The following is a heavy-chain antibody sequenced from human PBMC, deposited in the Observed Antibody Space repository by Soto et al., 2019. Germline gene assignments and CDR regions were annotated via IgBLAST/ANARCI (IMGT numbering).Heavy chain of an antibody. D-gene: IGHD3-22*01. CDR1: GFTFSSYA. CDR2: ISGSGGST. J-gene: IGHJ4*02. Sequence: GGSLRLSCAASGFTFSSYAMSWVRQAPGKGLEWVSAISGSGGSTYYADSVKGRFTISRDNSKNTLYLQMNSLRAEDTAVYYCAKVADDSSGYLSTYFDYWGQGTLVTVSS. CDR3: AKVADDSSGYLSTYFDY. V-gene: IGHV3-23*01.